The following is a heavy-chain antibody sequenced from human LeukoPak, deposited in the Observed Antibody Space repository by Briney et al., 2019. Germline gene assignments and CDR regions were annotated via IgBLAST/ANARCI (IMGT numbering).Heavy chain of an antibody. J-gene: IGHJ3*02. Sequence: GESLKISCKGSGYSFTSYWIGWVLQMPGKGLEWMVIIYPGDSDTRYSPSFQGQVTISADKSISTAYLQWSSLKASDTAMYYCARQLRRWELLPSDAFDIWGQGTMVTVSS. D-gene: IGHD1-26*01. V-gene: IGHV5-51*01. CDR3: ARQLRRWELLPSDAFDI. CDR2: IYPGDSDT. CDR1: GYSFTSYW.